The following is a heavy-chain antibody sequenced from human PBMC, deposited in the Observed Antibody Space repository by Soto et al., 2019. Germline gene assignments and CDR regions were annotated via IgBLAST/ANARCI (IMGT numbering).Heavy chain of an antibody. CDR3: ASQRSGYDLDYYDY. Sequence: SETLSLTCTVSGGSISSYYWSWIRQPPGKGLEWIGYIYYSGSTNYNPSLKSRVTISVDTSKNQFSLKLSSVTAADTAVYYCASQRSGYDLDYYDYWGQGTPVTVSA. CDR1: GGSISSYY. D-gene: IGHD5-12*01. CDR2: IYYSGST. V-gene: IGHV4-59*08. J-gene: IGHJ4*02.